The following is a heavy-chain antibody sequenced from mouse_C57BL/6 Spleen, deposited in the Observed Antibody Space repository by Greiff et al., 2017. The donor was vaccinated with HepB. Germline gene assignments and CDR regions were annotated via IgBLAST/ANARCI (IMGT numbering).Heavy chain of an antibody. CDR3: ARRRYGYDGYFDV. Sequence: QVQLQQSGAELVKPGASVKMSCKASGYTFTSYWITCVKQRPGQGLEWIGDIYPGSGSTNYNEKFKSKATLTVDTSSSTAYMQLSSLTSEDSAVYYCARRRYGYDGYFDVWGTGTTVTVSS. V-gene: IGHV1-55*01. J-gene: IGHJ1*03. CDR1: GYTFTSYW. CDR2: IYPGSGST. D-gene: IGHD2-2*01.